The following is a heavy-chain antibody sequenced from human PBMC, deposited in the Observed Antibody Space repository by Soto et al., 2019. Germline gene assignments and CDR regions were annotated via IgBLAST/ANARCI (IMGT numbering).Heavy chain of an antibody. J-gene: IGHJ4*02. CDR3: ARRADYGDYDD. Sequence: PSETLSLTCAVSGYSISSGYYWGWIRQPPGKGLAWIGRIYHSGSTYYNPSLKSRVTISLATSKNQFSLKRSSVTAADTAVYYCARRADYGDYDDWGQGTLVTVAS. V-gene: IGHV4-38-2*01. D-gene: IGHD4-17*01. CDR1: GYSISSGYY. CDR2: IYHSGST.